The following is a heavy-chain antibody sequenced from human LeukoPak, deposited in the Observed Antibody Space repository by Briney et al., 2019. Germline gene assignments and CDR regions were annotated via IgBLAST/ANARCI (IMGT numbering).Heavy chain of an antibody. J-gene: IGHJ6*02. V-gene: IGHV4-34*01. CDR1: GGSFSGYY. CDR2: INHSGST. CDR3: ARHWVGYSSSWYLGRGTYYYYGMDV. D-gene: IGHD6-13*01. Sequence: TSETLSLTCAVYGGSFSGYYWSWIRQPPGKGLEWIGEINHSGSTNYNPSLKSRVTISVDTSKNQFSLKLSSVTAADTAVYYSARHWVGYSSSWYLGRGTYYYYGMDVWGQGTTVTVSS.